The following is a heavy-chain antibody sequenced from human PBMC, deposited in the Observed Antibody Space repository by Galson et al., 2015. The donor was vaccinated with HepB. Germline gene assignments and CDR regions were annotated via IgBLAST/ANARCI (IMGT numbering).Heavy chain of an antibody. CDR1: GFTFSHYA. CDR2: MSLDGWSN. CDR3: VTDSNKRVYSEDYFQF. J-gene: IGHJ4*02. V-gene: IGHV3-30*14. D-gene: IGHD3-10*02. Sequence: SLRLSCAASGFTFSHYAMHWVRQAPGKGLEWVAVMSLDGWSNKYAASVKGRFTVSRDNSKNILYLQLNGLRVEDTAVYYCVTDSNKRVYSEDYFQFWGQGTLVTVAS.